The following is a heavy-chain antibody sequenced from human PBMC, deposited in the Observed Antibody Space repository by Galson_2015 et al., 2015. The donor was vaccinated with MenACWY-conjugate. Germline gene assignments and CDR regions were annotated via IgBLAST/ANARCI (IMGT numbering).Heavy chain of an antibody. V-gene: IGHV4-4*02. CDR3: ARVVNLGSSTHKYYYYYYMDV. Sequence: TLSLTCAVSGGSISSSNWWSWVRQPPGKGLEWIGEIYHSGSTNYNPSLKSRVTISVDKSKNQFSLKLSSVTAADTAVYYCARVVNLGSSTHKYYYYYYMDVWGKGTTVTVSS. CDR2: IYHSGST. D-gene: IGHD6-13*01. CDR1: GGSISSSNW. J-gene: IGHJ6*03.